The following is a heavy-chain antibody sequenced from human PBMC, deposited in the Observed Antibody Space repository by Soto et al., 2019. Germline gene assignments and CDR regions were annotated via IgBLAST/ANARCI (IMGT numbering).Heavy chain of an antibody. Sequence: EVHLVQSVADVKEPGATVKVSCKVSGYTFTDNYIHWVQQVPGKGLEWMGLVDPEDGQTAYAEKFQGRVTLSADTSTDTAYMQLSGLKSEDTAVYYCAIRRAYRNSWYYFDSWGQGTLVTVSS. D-gene: IGHD1-7*01. J-gene: IGHJ4*02. CDR3: AIRRAYRNSWYYFDS. CDR1: GYTFTDNY. CDR2: VDPEDGQT. V-gene: IGHV1-69-2*01.